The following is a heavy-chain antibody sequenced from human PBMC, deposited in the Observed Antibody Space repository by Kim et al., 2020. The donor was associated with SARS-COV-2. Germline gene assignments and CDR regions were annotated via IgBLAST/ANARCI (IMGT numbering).Heavy chain of an antibody. CDR3: ARGGGGHYDILTGYLNWFDP. D-gene: IGHD3-9*01. CDR1: GGSISSYY. J-gene: IGHJ5*02. Sequence: SETLSLTCTVSGGSISSYYWSWIRQPPGKGLEWIGYIYYSGSTNYNPSLKSRVTISVDTSKNQFSLKLSSVTAADTAVYYCARGGGGHYDILTGYLNWFDPWGQGTLVTVSS. V-gene: IGHV4-59*13. CDR2: IYYSGST.